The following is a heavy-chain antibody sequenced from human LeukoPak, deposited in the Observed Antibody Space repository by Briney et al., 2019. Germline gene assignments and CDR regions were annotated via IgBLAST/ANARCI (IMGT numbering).Heavy chain of an antibody. CDR3: ARLGRDGYNPPFDY. CDR2: IYHSGST. Sequence: PSETLSLTXAVSGYSISSGYYWGWIRQPPGKGLEWIGSIYHSGSTYYNPSLKSRVTISVDTSKNQFSLKLSSVTAADTAVYYCARLGRDGYNPPFDYWGQGTLVAVSS. D-gene: IGHD5-24*01. V-gene: IGHV4-38-2*01. CDR1: GYSISSGYY. J-gene: IGHJ4*02.